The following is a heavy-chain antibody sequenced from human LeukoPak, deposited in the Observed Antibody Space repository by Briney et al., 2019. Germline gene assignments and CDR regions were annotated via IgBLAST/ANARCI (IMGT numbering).Heavy chain of an antibody. D-gene: IGHD6-13*01. CDR2: ISYDGSNK. Sequence: PGGSLRLSCAASGSTFSSYAMHWVGQAPGKGREWVAVISYDGSNKYYADSVKGRFTISRENFKNTLYLQMNRLRAEDTAVYYCARWYSSSWSEQTYFDYWGQGTLVTVSS. CDR1: GSTFSSYA. J-gene: IGHJ4*02. CDR3: ARWYSSSWSEQTYFDY. V-gene: IGHV3-30*04.